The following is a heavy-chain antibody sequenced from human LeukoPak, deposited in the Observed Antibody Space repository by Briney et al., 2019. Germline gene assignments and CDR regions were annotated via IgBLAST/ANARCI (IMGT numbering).Heavy chain of an antibody. V-gene: IGHV1-46*01. J-gene: IGHJ4*02. CDR2: INPSGGST. CDR3: GVYCSSTSCYDY. Sequence: GASVKVSCKASGYTFTSYYMHWVRQAPGQGLEWMGIINPSGGSTSYAQKFQGRVTMTRDTSTSTVYIELSSLRSEDTAVYYCGVYCSSTSCYDYWGQGTLVTVSS. D-gene: IGHD2-2*01. CDR1: GYTFTSYY.